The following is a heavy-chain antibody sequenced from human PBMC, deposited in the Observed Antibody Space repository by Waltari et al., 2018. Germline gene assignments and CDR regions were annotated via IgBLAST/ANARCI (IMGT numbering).Heavy chain of an antibody. CDR2: IYSGGST. V-gene: IGHV3-53*01. CDR1: GFTVSSNY. Sequence: EVQLVESGGGLIKPGGSLRLSCAASGFTVSSNYMSWVRQAPGKGLEWVSVIYSGGSTYYADSVKGRFTISRDNSKNTLYLQMNSLRAEDTAVYYCARDKGFLEWLAPYYYGMDVWGQGP. CDR3: ARDKGFLEWLAPYYYGMDV. J-gene: IGHJ6*02. D-gene: IGHD3-3*01.